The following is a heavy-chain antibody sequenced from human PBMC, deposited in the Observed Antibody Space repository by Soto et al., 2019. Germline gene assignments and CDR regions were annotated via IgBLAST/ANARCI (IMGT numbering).Heavy chain of an antibody. Sequence: EASVKVSCKASGYTFTSYDINWVRQATGQGLEWMGWMNPNSGNTGYAQKFQGRVTMTRNTSISTAYMELSSLRSEDTAVYYCARRGSGGSCYSCSWFDPWGQGTLVTVSS. CDR2: MNPNSGNT. CDR3: ARRGSGGSCYSCSWFDP. CDR1: GYTFTSYD. J-gene: IGHJ5*02. D-gene: IGHD2-15*01. V-gene: IGHV1-8*01.